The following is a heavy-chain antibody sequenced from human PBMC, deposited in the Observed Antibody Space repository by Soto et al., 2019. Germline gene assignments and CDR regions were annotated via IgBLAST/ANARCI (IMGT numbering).Heavy chain of an antibody. V-gene: IGHV3-11*01. Sequence: GALRLSCAASGFTFSDYYMSWIRQAPGKGLEWVSYVSSSDSIYYADSVKGRFTISRDNAKNSVYLQMNSLRAEDTAVYYCARDLGYYDSSGYFDYWGQGTLVTVSS. CDR3: ARDLGYYDSSGYFDY. D-gene: IGHD3-22*01. CDR2: VSSSDSI. CDR1: GFTFSDYY. J-gene: IGHJ4*02.